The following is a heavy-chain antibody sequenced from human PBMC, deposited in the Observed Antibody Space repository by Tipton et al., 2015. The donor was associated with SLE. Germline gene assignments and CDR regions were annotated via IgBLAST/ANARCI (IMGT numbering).Heavy chain of an antibody. V-gene: IGHV3-48*03. CDR1: GFTFSSYE. CDR2: ISSSGSTI. CDR3: AREGRLQLRTGFDY. J-gene: IGHJ4*02. Sequence: SLRLSCAASGFTFSSYEMNWVRQAPGKGLEWVSYISSSGSTIYYADSVKGRFTISRDNAKNSLYLQMNSLRAEDTAVYYCAREGRLQLRTGFDYWGQGTLVTVSS. D-gene: IGHD5-24*01.